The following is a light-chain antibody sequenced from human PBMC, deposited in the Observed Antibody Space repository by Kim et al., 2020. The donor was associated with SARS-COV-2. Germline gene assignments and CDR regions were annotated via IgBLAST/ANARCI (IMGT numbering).Light chain of an antibody. CDR3: NSRDSSGNHWV. CDR2: GKN. V-gene: IGLV3-19*01. CDR1: SLRSYY. Sequence: SSELTQDPAVSVALGQTVRITCQGDSLRSYYASWYQQKPGPAAVLVIYGKNNRPSGIPDRFSGSSSGNTASLTITGAQAEDEADYYCNSRDSSGNHWVFGGGTQLTVL. J-gene: IGLJ3*02.